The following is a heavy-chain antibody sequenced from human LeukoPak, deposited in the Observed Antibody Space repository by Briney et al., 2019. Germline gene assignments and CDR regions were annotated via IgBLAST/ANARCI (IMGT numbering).Heavy chain of an antibody. CDR2: IYPGDSDT. D-gene: IGHD6-13*01. J-gene: IGHJ3*02. V-gene: IGHV5-51*01. CDR3: ARRRGAGLNAFDI. CDR1: GYSFTSYW. Sequence: GESLKISCKGSGYSFTSYWIGRVRQLPGKGLEWMGIIYPGDSDTRYTPSFQGQVTISADKSISTAYLQWSSLKASDTAMYYCARRRGAGLNAFDIWGXGXXVIXXS.